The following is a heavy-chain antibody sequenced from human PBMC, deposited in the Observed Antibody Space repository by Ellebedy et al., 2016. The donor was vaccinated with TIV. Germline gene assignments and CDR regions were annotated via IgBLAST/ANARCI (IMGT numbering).Heavy chain of an antibody. D-gene: IGHD2-21*02. Sequence: SGPTLVKPKETLTLTYTVSGFSLTNIIMGVSWIRQPPGKALEWLAHIFSNDERSYDSSLKSRLTISKDTSKGQVVLTMTNMDPMDTATYYCVRALKYCGGDCTYKFDFWGQGALVTVSS. J-gene: IGHJ4*02. CDR2: IFSNDER. CDR3: VRALKYCGGDCTYKFDF. V-gene: IGHV2-26*01. CDR1: GFSLTNIIMG.